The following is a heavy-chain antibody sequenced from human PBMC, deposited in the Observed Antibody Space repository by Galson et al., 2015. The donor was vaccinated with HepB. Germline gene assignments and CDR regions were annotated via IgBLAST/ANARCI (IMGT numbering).Heavy chain of an antibody. CDR3: TTDLGSGWYAR. V-gene: IGHV3-15*01. CDR1: GFTFSDAW. J-gene: IGHJ4*02. CDR2: IKVKVDGGTT. D-gene: IGHD6-19*01. Sequence: SLRLSCAASGFTFSDAWMSWVRQAPGKGLEWIGFIKVKVDGGTTDYAAPVKGRFTISRDDSKNPLYLQMDSLKTEDTAVYYCTTDLGSGWYARWGQGNPVSVSA.